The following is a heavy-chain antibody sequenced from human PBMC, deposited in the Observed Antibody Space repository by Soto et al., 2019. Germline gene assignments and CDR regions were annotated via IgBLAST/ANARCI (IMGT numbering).Heavy chain of an antibody. D-gene: IGHD3-3*01. Sequence: PSETLSLTCAVSSGSISSSNCWSWVRQPPGEGLEWIGEIYHSGSTNYNPSLKSRVTISVDTSKNQFSLKLSSVTAADTAVYYCAIRYYDFWSGPAYWGQGTLVTVSS. V-gene: IGHV4-4*02. CDR3: AIRYYDFWSGPAY. CDR1: SGSISSSNC. J-gene: IGHJ4*02. CDR2: IYHSGST.